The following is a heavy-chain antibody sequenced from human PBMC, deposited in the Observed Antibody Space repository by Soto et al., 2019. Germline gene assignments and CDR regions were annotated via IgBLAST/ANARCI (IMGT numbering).Heavy chain of an antibody. J-gene: IGHJ5*02. CDR3: ARDVTSHGPRGYSSSWYGWFDP. D-gene: IGHD6-13*01. V-gene: IGHV3-30*04. Sequence: GGSLRLSCAASGFTFSSYSMHRVRQAPGKGLEWVAAITSRSPNKYYADSVKGRFTISRDNSRSTVYLQMDSLRVEDTALYYCARDVTSHGPRGYSSSWYGWFDPWGQGTLVTVSS. CDR2: ITSRSPNK. CDR1: GFTFSSYS.